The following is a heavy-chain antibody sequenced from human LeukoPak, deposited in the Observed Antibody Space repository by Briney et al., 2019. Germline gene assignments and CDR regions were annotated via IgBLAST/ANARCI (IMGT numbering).Heavy chain of an antibody. J-gene: IGHJ5*02. V-gene: IGHV4-39*07. CDR1: GGSISSRSYY. CDR3: ARETIILYDIGGWFDP. CDR2: MYYSGST. D-gene: IGHD2-15*01. Sequence: SETLSLTCTVSGGSISSRSYYWGWIRQPPGKGLEWIGSMYYSGSTYYNPSLKSRVTISVDTSKNQFSLKLSSVTAADTAVYYCARETIILYDIGGWFDPWGQGTLVTVSS.